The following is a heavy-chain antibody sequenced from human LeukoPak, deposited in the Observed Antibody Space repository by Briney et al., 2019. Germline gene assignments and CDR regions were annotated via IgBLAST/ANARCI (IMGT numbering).Heavy chain of an antibody. CDR3: ARTCPLLYCSSSFFDP. J-gene: IGHJ5*02. CDR1: GYTFTSYG. V-gene: IGHV1-18*01. Sequence: ASVKVSCKASGYTFTSYGIGWVRQAPGQGLEWMGWISAYNGNTNYAQKLQGRVTMTTDTPTTTAYMDLRSLRSDDTAVYYCARTCPLLYCSSSFFDPWGRGTLVTVSS. CDR2: ISAYNGNT. D-gene: IGHD2-2*01.